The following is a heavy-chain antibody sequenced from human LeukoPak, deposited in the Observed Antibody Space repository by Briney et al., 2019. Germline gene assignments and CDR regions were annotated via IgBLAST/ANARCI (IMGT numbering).Heavy chain of an antibody. CDR1: GFTFSSYS. CDR2: ISSSSSYI. Sequence: GGSLRLSCAASGFTFSSYSMNWVRQAPGKGLEWVSSISSSSSYIYYADSVKVRFTISRDNAKNSLYLQMNSLRAEDTAVYYCARGSHDSHFDYWGQGTLVTVSS. CDR3: ARGSHDSHFDY. D-gene: IGHD5-18*01. J-gene: IGHJ4*02. V-gene: IGHV3-21*01.